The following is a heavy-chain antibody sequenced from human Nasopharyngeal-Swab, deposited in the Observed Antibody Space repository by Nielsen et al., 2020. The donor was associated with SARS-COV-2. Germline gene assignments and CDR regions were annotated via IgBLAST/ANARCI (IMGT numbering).Heavy chain of an antibody. D-gene: IGHD3-3*01. CDR1: GYTFTSYG. Sequence: ASVKVSCKASGYTFTSYGISWVRQAPRQGLEWVGWISAYNGNTNYAQKLQGRVTMTTDTSTSTAYMELRSLRSDDTAVYYCARGGLGVVTHDAFDIWGQGTMVTVSS. CDR2: ISAYNGNT. V-gene: IGHV1-18*01. CDR3: ARGGLGVVTHDAFDI. J-gene: IGHJ3*02.